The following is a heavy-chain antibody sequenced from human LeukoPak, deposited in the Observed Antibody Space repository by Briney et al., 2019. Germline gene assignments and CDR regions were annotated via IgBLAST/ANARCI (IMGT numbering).Heavy chain of an antibody. CDR2: IYYSGST. CDR1: GGSISSSNW. V-gene: IGHV4-31*11. CDR3: ARSFWSGYSQYYFDY. D-gene: IGHD3-3*01. Sequence: SETLSLTCAVSGGSISSSNWWSWIRQHPGRGLEWIGYIYYSGSTYYNPSLKSRVTISVDTSKNQFSLKLSSVTAADTAVYYCARSFWSGYSQYYFDYWGQGTLVTVSS. J-gene: IGHJ4*02.